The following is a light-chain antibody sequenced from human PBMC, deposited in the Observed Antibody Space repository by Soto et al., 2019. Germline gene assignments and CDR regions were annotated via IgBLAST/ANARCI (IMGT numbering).Light chain of an antibody. V-gene: IGKV3-20*01. CDR1: QSVTNSY. J-gene: IGKJ2*01. CDR2: GAL. Sequence: ETVLTQSPGTLSLSPGERATLSCRASQSVTNSYLAWFQQKPGQAPRLLIFGALSRATGIPDRFSGSGSGTDFTLTISRLEPEDFAVYYCQQLNSYPPYTFGQGTQLEIK. CDR3: QQLNSYPPYT.